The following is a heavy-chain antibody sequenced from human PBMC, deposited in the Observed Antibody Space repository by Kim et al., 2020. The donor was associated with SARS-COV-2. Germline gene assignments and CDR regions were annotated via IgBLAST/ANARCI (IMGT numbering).Heavy chain of an antibody. Sequence: GGSLRLSCAASGFTFSSYAMSWVRQAPGKGLEWVSAISGSGGSTYYADSVKGRFTISRDNSKNTLYLQMNSLRAEDTAVYYCAKPGLVVPGRGTTHNNWFDPWGQGTLVTVSS. CDR1: GFTFSSYA. CDR3: AKPGLVVPGRGTTHNNWFDP. D-gene: IGHD2-2*01. V-gene: IGHV3-23*01. CDR2: ISGSGGST. J-gene: IGHJ5*02.